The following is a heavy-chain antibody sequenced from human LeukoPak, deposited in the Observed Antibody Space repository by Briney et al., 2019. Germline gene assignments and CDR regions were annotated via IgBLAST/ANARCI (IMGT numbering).Heavy chain of an antibody. Sequence: GASVKVSCKASGYTFTSYYMHWVRQAPGQGLEWMGIINPSGGSTSYAQKFQGRVTVTRDTSTSTVYMELRSLRSDDTAVYYCARDWNAGYCSGGSCYSSWFDPWGQGTLVTVSS. CDR2: INPSGGST. D-gene: IGHD2-15*01. CDR3: ARDWNAGYCSGGSCYSSWFDP. V-gene: IGHV1-46*01. J-gene: IGHJ5*02. CDR1: GYTFTSYY.